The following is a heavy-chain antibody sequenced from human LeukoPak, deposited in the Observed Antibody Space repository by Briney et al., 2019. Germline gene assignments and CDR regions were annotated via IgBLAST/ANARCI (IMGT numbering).Heavy chain of an antibody. Sequence: AASVKVPCKASGYTFTGYYMHWVRQAPGQGLERMGWINPNSGGTNYAQKFQGRVTMTRDTSISTAYMELSRLRSDDTAVYYCAREGSFVDSSSWYIPGENWFDPWGQGTLVTVSS. CDR2: INPNSGGT. CDR1: GYTFTGYY. V-gene: IGHV1-2*02. J-gene: IGHJ5*02. D-gene: IGHD6-13*01. CDR3: AREGSFVDSSSWYIPGENWFDP.